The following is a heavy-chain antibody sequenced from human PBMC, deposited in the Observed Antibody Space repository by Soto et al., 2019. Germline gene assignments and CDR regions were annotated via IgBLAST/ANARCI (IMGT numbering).Heavy chain of an antibody. D-gene: IGHD2-2*01. CDR2: IWYDGSNK. CDR1: GFTFSSYG. V-gene: IGHV3-33*01. J-gene: IGHJ6*03. CDR3: ARDGEGWSSTSYQVLGSKRYYYYYMDV. Sequence: QVQLVESGGGVVQPGRSLRLSCAASGFTFSSYGMHWVRQAPGKGLEWVAVIWYDGSNKYYADSVKGRFTITRDNSKKTRYLQMNSLRAEDTAVYYCARDGEGWSSTSYQVLGSKRYYYYYMDVWGTGTTVTVSS.